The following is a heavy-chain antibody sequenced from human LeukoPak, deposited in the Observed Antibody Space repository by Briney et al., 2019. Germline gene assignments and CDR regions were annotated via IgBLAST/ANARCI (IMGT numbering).Heavy chain of an antibody. D-gene: IGHD1-26*01. V-gene: IGHV3-7*01. CDR1: GFTFSSYW. Sequence: GGSLRLSCAASGFTFSSYWMSWVRQAPGKGLEWVANIKQDGSEKYYVDSVKGRFTISRDNAKNSLYLQMNSLRAEDTAVYYCAREELLGAYYYYGMDVWGQGTTVTVSS. CDR3: AREELLGAYYYYGMDV. CDR2: IKQDGSEK. J-gene: IGHJ6*02.